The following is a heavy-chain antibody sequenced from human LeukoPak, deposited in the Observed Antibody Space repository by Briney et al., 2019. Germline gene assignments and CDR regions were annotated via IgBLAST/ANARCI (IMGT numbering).Heavy chain of an antibody. V-gene: IGHV3-23*01. CDR2: ISGSGGST. CDR1: GFTFDDYT. Sequence: GGSLRLSCAASGFTFDDYTMHWVRQTPGKGLEWVSAISGSGGSTYYADSVKGRFTISRDNSKNTLYLQMNSLRAEDTAVYYCARDPGYNYGYDYWGQGTLVTVSS. D-gene: IGHD5-18*01. CDR3: ARDPGYNYGYDY. J-gene: IGHJ4*02.